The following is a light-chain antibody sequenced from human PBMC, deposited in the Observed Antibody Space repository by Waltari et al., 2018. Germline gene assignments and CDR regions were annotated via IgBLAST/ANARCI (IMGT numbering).Light chain of an antibody. V-gene: IGKV3-15*01. Sequence: EIVMTQSQATLSVSPGERATLSCRASQRVSSNLAWYQQKPGQAPRLLIYGASTRATGIPARFSGSGSGTEFTLTISSLQSEDFAVYYCQQYNNWWTFGQGTKVEIK. CDR3: QQYNNWWT. CDR1: QRVSSN. CDR2: GAS. J-gene: IGKJ1*01.